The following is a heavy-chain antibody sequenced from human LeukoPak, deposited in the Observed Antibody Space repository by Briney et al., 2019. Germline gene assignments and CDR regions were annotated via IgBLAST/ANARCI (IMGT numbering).Heavy chain of an antibody. J-gene: IGHJ4*02. CDR2: IYYSGST. D-gene: IGHD3-3*01. CDR3: ARGTTVFGVAYYFDY. V-gene: IGHV4-39*07. CDR1: GGSISSSSYY. Sequence: SETLSLTCTVSGGSISSSSYYWGWIRQPPGKGLEWIGSIYYSGSTNYNPSLKSRVTISVDTSKNQFSLTLSSVTAADTAVYYCARGTTVFGVAYYFDYWGQGTLVTVS.